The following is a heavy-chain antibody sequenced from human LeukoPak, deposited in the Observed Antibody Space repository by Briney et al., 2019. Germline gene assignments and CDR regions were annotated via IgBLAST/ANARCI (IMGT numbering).Heavy chain of an antibody. Sequence: PGRSLGLSCAASGFTFSSYGMHWARQAPGKGLEWVAVIWNDGSDKYYADSVKGRFTISRDNSKNTLYLQMNSLRAEDTAVYYCAKPTRGSGSFLIDFWGQGTLVTVSS. V-gene: IGHV3-33*06. CDR1: GFTFSSYG. CDR3: AKPTRGSGSFLIDF. CDR2: IWNDGSDK. D-gene: IGHD1-26*01. J-gene: IGHJ4*02.